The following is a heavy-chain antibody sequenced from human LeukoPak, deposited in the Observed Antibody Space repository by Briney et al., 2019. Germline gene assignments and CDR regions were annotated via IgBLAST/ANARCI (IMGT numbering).Heavy chain of an antibody. CDR1: GFTFSSYE. Sequence: GGSLRLSCAASGFTFSSYEMNWVRQAPGKGLEWVSYISSSGGTIYYADSVKCRFTISRDNAKNSLYLQMNSLRAEDTAVYYCARDFLFGSGSYYSYYYGMDVWGQGTTVTVSS. V-gene: IGHV3-48*03. D-gene: IGHD3-10*01. J-gene: IGHJ6*02. CDR2: ISSSGGTI. CDR3: ARDFLFGSGSYYSYYYGMDV.